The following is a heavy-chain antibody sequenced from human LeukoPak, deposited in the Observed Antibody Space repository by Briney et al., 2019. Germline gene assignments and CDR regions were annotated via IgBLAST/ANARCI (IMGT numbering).Heavy chain of an antibody. V-gene: IGHV1-18*04. CDR1: GYTFTTYG. D-gene: IGHD6-19*01. J-gene: IGHJ4*02. Sequence: ASVKVSCKASGYTFTTYGLNWVRQAPGQGLEWMGWISGKNGNTYYEKTLQDRVTMTADTSTNTAYMEVRSLRSDDTAVYYCARESSGWYGRWFDYWGQGTLVTVSS. CDR2: ISGKNGNT. CDR3: ARESSGWYGRWFDY.